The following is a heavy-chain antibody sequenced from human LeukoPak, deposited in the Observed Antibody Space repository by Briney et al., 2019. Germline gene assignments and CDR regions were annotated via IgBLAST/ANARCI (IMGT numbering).Heavy chain of an antibody. V-gene: IGHV3-30*03. CDR3: ARPRTFGAYDAFDI. CDR2: ISYDGSNK. D-gene: IGHD3-16*01. Sequence: GGSLRLSCAASGFTFSSYGMHWVRQAPGKGLEWVAVISYDGSNKYYADSVKGRFTISRHNSKNTLYLQMNSLRAEDTAVYYCARPRTFGAYDAFDIWGQGTMVTVSS. J-gene: IGHJ3*02. CDR1: GFTFSSYG.